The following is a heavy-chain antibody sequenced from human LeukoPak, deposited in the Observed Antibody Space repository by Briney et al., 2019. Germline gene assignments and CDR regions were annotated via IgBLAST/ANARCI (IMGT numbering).Heavy chain of an antibody. CDR2: IIPIFGTA. J-gene: IGHJ4*02. V-gene: IGHV1-69*05. D-gene: IGHD3-22*01. CDR1: GGTFSSHA. CDR3: ARGALDSSGYLFDY. Sequence: ASVKVSCKASGGTFSSHAISWVRQAPGQGLEWMGGIIPIFGTANYAQKFQGRVTITTDESTSTAYMELSSLRSEDTAVYYCARGALDSSGYLFDYWGQGTLVTVSS.